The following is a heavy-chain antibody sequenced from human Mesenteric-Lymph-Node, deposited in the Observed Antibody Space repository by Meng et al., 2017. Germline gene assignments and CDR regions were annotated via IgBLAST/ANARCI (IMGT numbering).Heavy chain of an antibody. Sequence: GLLNTSQPPSPTSLFHGGSIGSGDYFSNRLREPPGNGPGWIGYIYSRGQPYYNPSTKRRITLSIDTSQPQFSLKLRSVTAPDTAVDYCASAEYSNWFDPWGQGTLVTVSS. D-gene: IGHD1-14*01. CDR2: IYSRGQP. J-gene: IGHJ5*02. CDR3: ASAEYSNWFDP. CDR1: GGSIGSGDYF. V-gene: IGHV4-30-4*08.